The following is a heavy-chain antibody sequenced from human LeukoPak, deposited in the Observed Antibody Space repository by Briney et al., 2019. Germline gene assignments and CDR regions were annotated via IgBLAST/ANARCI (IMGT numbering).Heavy chain of an antibody. J-gene: IGHJ4*02. V-gene: IGHV3-53*01. CDR3: ARDGKQLALFDY. CDR1: GFTVSSNY. D-gene: IGHD6-13*01. CDR2: IYSGGST. Sequence: GGSLRLSCAASGFTVSSNYMSWVRQAPGKGLEWVSVIYSGGSTYYADSVKGRFTISRDNSKNTLYLQMNSLRAEDTAVYYCARDGKQLALFDYWGQGTLVTVSS.